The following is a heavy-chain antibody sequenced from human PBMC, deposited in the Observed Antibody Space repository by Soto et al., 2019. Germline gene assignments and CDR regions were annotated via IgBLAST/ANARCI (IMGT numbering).Heavy chain of an antibody. J-gene: IGHJ4*02. Sequence: PSETLSLTCTVSGGSISSYYWSWIRQPPGKGLEWIGYIYYSGSTNYNPSLKSRVTISVDTSKNQFSLKVSSVTAADTAVYYCASLSYGANGYFDYWGQGTPVTVSS. CDR3: ASLSYGANGYFDY. CDR1: GGSISSYY. V-gene: IGHV4-59*08. D-gene: IGHD4-17*01. CDR2: IYYSGST.